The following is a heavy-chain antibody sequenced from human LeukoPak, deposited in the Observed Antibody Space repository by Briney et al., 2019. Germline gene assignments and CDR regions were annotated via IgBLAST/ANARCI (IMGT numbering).Heavy chain of an antibody. J-gene: IGHJ3*02. CDR3: AREYCSSTSCYPRDAFDI. CDR1: GGTFSSYA. D-gene: IGHD2-2*01. Sequence: ASVKVSCKASGGTFSSYAISWVRQAPGQGLEWMGGIIPIFGTANYAQKFQGRVTITADESTSTAYMELSSLRSEDTAVYYCAREYCSSTSCYPRDAFDIWGQGTMVTVSS. CDR2: IIPIFGTA. V-gene: IGHV1-69*13.